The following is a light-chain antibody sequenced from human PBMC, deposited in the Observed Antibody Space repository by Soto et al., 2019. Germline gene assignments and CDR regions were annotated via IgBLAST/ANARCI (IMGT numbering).Light chain of an antibody. J-gene: IGLJ3*02. CDR3: NSFTSSSTWV. V-gene: IGLV2-14*01. CDR1: SSDVGGYNY. CDR2: EVS. Sequence: QSALTQPASVSGSPGQSITISCTGTSSDVGGYNYVSWYQHYPGKAPKLMIYEVSNRPSGVSYRFSGSKSGNTASLTISGLQADDEADYYCNSFTSSSTWVFGGGTKLTVL.